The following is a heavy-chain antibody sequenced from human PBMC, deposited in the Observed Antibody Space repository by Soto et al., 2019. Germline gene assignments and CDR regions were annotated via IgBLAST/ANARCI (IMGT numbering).Heavy chain of an antibody. Sequence: QVQLVESGGGVVQPGRSLRLSCAASGFTFSSYAMHWVRQAPGKGLEWVAVISYDGSNKYYADSVKGRFTISRDNSKNTLYLQMNSLRAEDTAVYYCARDGGGSWLLWFGESGVLDPWGQGPLVTVSS. CDR1: GFTFSSYA. V-gene: IGHV3-30-3*01. J-gene: IGHJ5*02. CDR3: ARDGGGSWLLWFGESGVLDP. CDR2: ISYDGSNK. D-gene: IGHD3-10*01.